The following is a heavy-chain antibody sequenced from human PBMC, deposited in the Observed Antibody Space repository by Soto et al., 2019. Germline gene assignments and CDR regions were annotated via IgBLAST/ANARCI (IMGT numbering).Heavy chain of an antibody. CDR3: AKENRVTIFGVVHYGMDV. D-gene: IGHD3-3*01. Sequence: EVQLLESGGGLVQSGGSLRLSCVASGFTFSNYAMSWVRQAPGKGLEWVSGISGSGDSTYQADSVKGRFTIFSDNSKNTLCLQMNSLRAEDTAVYYCAKENRVTIFGVVHYGMDVWGQGTTVTVSS. V-gene: IGHV3-23*01. CDR1: GFTFSNYA. CDR2: ISGSGDST. J-gene: IGHJ6*02.